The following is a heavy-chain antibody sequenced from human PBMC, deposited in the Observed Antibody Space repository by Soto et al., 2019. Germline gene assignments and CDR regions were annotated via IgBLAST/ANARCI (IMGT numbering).Heavy chain of an antibody. J-gene: IGHJ6*02. V-gene: IGHV5-10-1*01. D-gene: IGHD3-22*01. CDR3: ARTYYYDSSGYYYAQDYGMDV. Sequence: ESLTMSFKGSGYSFTSYWISWVRQIPGKGLEWMGRIDPSDSYTNYSPSFQGHVTISADKSISTAYLQWSSLKASDTAMYYCARTYYYDSSGYYYAQDYGMDVWGQGTTVSVSS. CDR1: GYSFTSYW. CDR2: IDPSDSYT.